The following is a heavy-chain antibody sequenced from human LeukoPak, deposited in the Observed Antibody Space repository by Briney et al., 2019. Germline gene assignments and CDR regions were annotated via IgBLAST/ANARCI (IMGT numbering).Heavy chain of an antibody. J-gene: IGHJ4*02. Sequence: ASVKLSRKASGYTFTSYGISWVRQAPAPGLEGMGWSSAYNGNTNYAQKLQGRVTMTTDTSTSTAYMELRSLRSDDTAVYYCARSLSGSYYGVYFDYWGQGTLVTVSS. V-gene: IGHV1-18*01. D-gene: IGHD1-26*01. CDR1: GYTFTSYG. CDR2: SSAYNGNT. CDR3: ARSLSGSYYGVYFDY.